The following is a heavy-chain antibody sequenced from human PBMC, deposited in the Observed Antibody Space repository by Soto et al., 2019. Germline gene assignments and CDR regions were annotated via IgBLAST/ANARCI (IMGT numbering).Heavy chain of an antibody. CDR2: ISGSGGST. V-gene: IGHV3-23*01. Sequence: GGSLRLSCAASGFTFISYAMSWVRQAPGKGLEWVSAISGSGGSTYYADSVKGRFTISRDNSKNTLYLQMNSLRAEDTAVYYCAKDALIYAPRRYCYFDYWGQGTLVTVSS. J-gene: IGHJ4*02. D-gene: IGHD2-2*01. CDR3: AKDALIYAPRRYCYFDY. CDR1: GFTFISYA.